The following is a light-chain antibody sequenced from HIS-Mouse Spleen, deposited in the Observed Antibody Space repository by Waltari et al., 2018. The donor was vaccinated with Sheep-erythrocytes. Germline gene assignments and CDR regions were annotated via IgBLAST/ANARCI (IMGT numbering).Light chain of an antibody. CDR3: AAWDDSLTVV. CDR2: SNN. J-gene: IGLJ2*01. CDR1: SSNIGSNT. Sequence: QSVLTQPPSASGTPGQRVTISCSGSSSNIGSNTVNWYQQLPGTAPQLLIYSNNQRPSGVPDRFSGSKSGTSASLAISGLQSEDEADYYCAAWDDSLTVVFGGGTKLTVL. V-gene: IGLV1-44*01.